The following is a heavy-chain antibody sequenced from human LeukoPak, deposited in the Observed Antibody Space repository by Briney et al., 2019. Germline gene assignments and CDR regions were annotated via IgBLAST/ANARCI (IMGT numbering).Heavy chain of an antibody. CDR3: ARSRDFWYSGTWFHYVFDY. V-gene: IGHV4-39*01. D-gene: IGHD6-13*01. Sequence: PSQTLSLTCTVSGASISSSRSYWGWLRQPPGKGLEWIGRIYSSGSTYYNPSLKSRVTISVDTSRNQFSLRLSSVTAADTAVFYCARSRDFWYSGTWFHYVFDYWGQGTLVTVSS. J-gene: IGHJ4*02. CDR2: IYSSGST. CDR1: GASISSSRSY.